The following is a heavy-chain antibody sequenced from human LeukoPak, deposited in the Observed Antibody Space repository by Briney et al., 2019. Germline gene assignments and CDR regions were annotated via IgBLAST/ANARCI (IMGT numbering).Heavy chain of an antibody. CDR1: GYSFTTYR. V-gene: IGHV1-18*01. J-gene: IGHJ5*02. D-gene: IGHD6-13*01. CDR3: TRAGIARIPPGHWFDP. Sequence: ASVKVSCKASGYSFTTYRISWVRQAPGQGLEWMGWISPSNDNTDYVQKFQGRVTMTTDTSTRTAYMELRSLRSDDTAVYYCTRAGIARIPPGHWFDPWGQGTVVTVSS. CDR2: ISPSNDNT.